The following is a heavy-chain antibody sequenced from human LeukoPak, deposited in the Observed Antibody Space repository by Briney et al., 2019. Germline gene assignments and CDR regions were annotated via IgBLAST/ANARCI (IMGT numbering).Heavy chain of an antibody. J-gene: IGHJ4*02. CDR1: GGTFSTHA. V-gene: IGHV1-69*13. CDR2: IIPLTGTT. CDR3: ATSARPVVTISF. Sequence: ASVKVSCKASGGTFSTHAVSWVRQAPGQGPEWMGGIIPLTGTTHYAQKFQGRVTIMADGPTNTVYMELSGLKSEDTAVYYCATSARPVVTISFWGQGTLVTASS. D-gene: IGHD2-21*02.